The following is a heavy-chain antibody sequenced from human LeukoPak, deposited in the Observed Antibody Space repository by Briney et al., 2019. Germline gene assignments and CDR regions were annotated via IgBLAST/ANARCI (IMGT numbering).Heavy chain of an antibody. V-gene: IGHV4-59*08. CDR3: ARYYSYYDSSGFDY. J-gene: IGHJ4*02. Sequence: PSETLSLTCTVSGGSISSYYWSWIRQPPGKGLEWIGYIYYSGSTNYNPSLKSRVTISVDTSKNQFSLKLSSVTAADTAVYYCARYYSYYDSSGFDYWGQGTLVTVSS. CDR1: GGSISSYY. CDR2: IYYSGST. D-gene: IGHD3-22*01.